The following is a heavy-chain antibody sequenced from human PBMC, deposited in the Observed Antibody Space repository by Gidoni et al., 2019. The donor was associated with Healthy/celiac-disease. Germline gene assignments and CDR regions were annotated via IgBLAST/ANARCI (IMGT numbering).Heavy chain of an antibody. Sequence: EVQMVESGGGLGKPGGSLRLSCAASGFTFSSHSRNWGRQAPGKGLEWVASIRISSSYIYYSDSVKGRFTISRYNVKNSLYLQTNSLRAEDTAVYYCARYRSSRLGGYSYGPYNYYYYGMDVLGQVTTVTVSS. D-gene: IGHD5-18*01. J-gene: IGHJ6*02. CDR3: ARYRSSRLGGYSYGPYNYYYYGMDV. CDR2: IRISSSYI. CDR1: GFTFSSHS. V-gene: IGHV3-21*01.